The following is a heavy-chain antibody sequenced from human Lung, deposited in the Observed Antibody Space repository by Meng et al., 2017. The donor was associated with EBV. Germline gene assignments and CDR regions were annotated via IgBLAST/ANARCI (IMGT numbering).Heavy chain of an antibody. CDR3: ASSDYYRTDY. D-gene: IGHD3-22*01. V-gene: IGHV4-4*02. Sequence: RLRESGAGLVKPSQTPSLTCAVPGGSISRSDWWSWVRQSPGKGLEWIGETSHSGSTNYSPSLKSRVTISLDKSKNQLSLTLNSVTAADTAVYYCASSDYYRTDYWGQGTLVTVSS. CDR1: GGSISRSDW. J-gene: IGHJ4*02. CDR2: TSHSGST.